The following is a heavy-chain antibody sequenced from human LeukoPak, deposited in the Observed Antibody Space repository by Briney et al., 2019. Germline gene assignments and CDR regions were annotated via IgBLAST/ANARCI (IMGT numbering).Heavy chain of an antibody. J-gene: IGHJ4*02. CDR2: IEEGGTTI. Sequence: PGGSLTLSRAPSAFTVNNYEMHWVRQAPGKGRECISYIEEGGTTIMYAGSVGGRFTNSRDSAQNTLHLQMNSLRDEDTAVYYCVRGRLLRSLNFFDFWGQGALVTVSS. CDR1: AFTVNNYE. CDR3: VRGRLLRSLNFFDF. V-gene: IGHV3-48*03. D-gene: IGHD2-21*02.